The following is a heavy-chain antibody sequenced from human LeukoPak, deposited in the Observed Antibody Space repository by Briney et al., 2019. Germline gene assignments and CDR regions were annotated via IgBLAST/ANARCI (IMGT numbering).Heavy chain of an antibody. CDR3: ARLDSYGFDY. CDR1: GFSFSSYN. J-gene: IGHJ4*02. D-gene: IGHD5-18*01. V-gene: IGHV3-48*01. Sequence: GGSLRLSCAASGFSFSSYNMNWVRQAPGKGLEWVSFISSSSSNIYYADSVHGRFTISRDNSKNTLYLQMNSLRAEDTAVYYCARLDSYGFDYWGQGTLVTVSS. CDR2: ISSSSSNI.